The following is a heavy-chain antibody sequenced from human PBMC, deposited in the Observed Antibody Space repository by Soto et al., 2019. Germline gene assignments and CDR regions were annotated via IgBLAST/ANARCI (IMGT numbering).Heavy chain of an antibody. J-gene: IGHJ4*02. CDR2: INHSGST. Sequence: SEPLSLTCAVYGGSFSGYYWSWIRQPPGKGLEWIGEINHSGSTNYNPSLKSRVTISVDTSKNQFSLKLSSVTAADTAVYYCARRTVGRGSDFDYWGQGTLVTVSS. CDR3: ARRTVGRGSDFDY. CDR1: GGSFSGYY. D-gene: IGHD5-12*01. V-gene: IGHV4-34*01.